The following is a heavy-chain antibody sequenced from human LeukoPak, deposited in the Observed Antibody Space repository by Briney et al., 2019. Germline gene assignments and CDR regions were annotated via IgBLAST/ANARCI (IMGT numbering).Heavy chain of an antibody. CDR2: IHTSGSN. J-gene: IGHJ3*01. CDR3: ARLSAAVHLGAFDL. Sequence: SETLSLTCAVSGVSISPYYWAWIRQPPGKGLEWIGYIHTSGSNNQYPSLKSRVTISVDKSKNHFSLRLTSVTAADTAVHYCARLSAAVHLGAFDLWGQRTMVTVSS. V-gene: IGHV4-4*09. D-gene: IGHD3-3*01. CDR1: GVSISPYY.